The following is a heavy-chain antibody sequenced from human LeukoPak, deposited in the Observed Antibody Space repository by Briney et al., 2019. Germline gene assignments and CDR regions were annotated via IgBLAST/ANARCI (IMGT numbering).Heavy chain of an antibody. V-gene: IGHV1-2*02. D-gene: IGHD2-21*02. CDR2: INPNSGGT. Sequence: GASVKVSCKASGYTFTGYYMHWVRQAPGQGLEWMGWINPNSGGTNYAQKFQGRVTMTRDTSISTAYMELSRLRSDGTAVYYCARVPLHDYYFDYWGQGTLVTVSS. CDR1: GYTFTGYY. J-gene: IGHJ4*02. CDR3: ARVPLHDYYFDY.